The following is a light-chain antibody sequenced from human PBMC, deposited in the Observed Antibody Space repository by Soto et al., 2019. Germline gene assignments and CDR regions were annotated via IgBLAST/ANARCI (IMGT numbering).Light chain of an antibody. J-gene: IGLJ2*01. V-gene: IGLV1-44*01. CDR1: SSNIGSNT. CDR2: SNN. CDR3: AAWDDRLNGVL. Sequence: QSVLTQPPSASGTPGQRVTVSCSGSSSNIGSNTVNWYQQLPGTAPKLLIHSNNQRPSGVPDRFSASKSGTSASLAISGLQSEDEADYHCAAWDDRLNGVLFGGGTQLTVL.